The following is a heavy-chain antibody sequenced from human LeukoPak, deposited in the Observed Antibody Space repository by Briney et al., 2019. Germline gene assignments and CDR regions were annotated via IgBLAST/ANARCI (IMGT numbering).Heavy chain of an antibody. CDR1: GGSISSYY. CDR3: ARGAKYQPLLYGPYYYYYMDV. J-gene: IGHJ6*03. Sequence: SETLSLTCTVSGGSISSYYWSWIRQPPGKGLEWIGYIYYSGSTNYNPSLKSRVTISVDTSKNQFSLKLSSVTAADTAVYYCARGAKYQPLLYGPYYYYYMDVWGKGTTVTVSS. V-gene: IGHV4-59*12. D-gene: IGHD2-2*01. CDR2: IYYSGST.